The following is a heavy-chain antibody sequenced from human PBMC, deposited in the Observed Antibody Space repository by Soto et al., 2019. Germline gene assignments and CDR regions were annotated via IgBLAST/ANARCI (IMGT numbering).Heavy chain of an antibody. D-gene: IGHD1-26*01. Sequence: EVHLVESGGGLVQTGGPLELSCAFFESTVGGDGMNWVRKAPGKGLEGVAHINQDGSEKYYVDSVKGRFTISRDNAKKSLYLQMNSLRPADTAMYYCSGGVGDAFWGQGTLVTVSS. CDR3: SGGVGDAF. V-gene: IGHV3-7*04. CDR2: INQDGSEK. CDR1: ESTVGGDG. J-gene: IGHJ4*02.